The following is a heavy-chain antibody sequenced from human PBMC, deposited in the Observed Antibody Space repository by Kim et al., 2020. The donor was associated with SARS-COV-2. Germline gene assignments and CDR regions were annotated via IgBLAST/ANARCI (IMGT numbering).Heavy chain of an antibody. CDR3: ARLFTIFGIEIKEKYYFDS. CDR2: TFSDGRT. J-gene: IGHJ4*01. D-gene: IGHD3-3*01. V-gene: IGHV4-39*01. Sequence: SETLSLTCSVSGGSVSSGGYFWGWVRHPPGKGLEWIGKTFSDGRTYYNPSLKSRVTISVDTSRNQFSLRLNSVAATDTAVYYCARLFTIFGIEIKEKYYFDSWGRGALVTSPQ. CDR1: GGSVSSGGYF.